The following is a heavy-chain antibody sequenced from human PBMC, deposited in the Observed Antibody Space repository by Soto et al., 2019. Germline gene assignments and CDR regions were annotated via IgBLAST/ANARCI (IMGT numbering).Heavy chain of an antibody. D-gene: IGHD3-9*01. V-gene: IGHV3-7*01. CDR2: IKQDGSET. CDR1: GFSFSTYW. CDR3: ARTPRFFDWIFSFDY. Sequence: EVQLVESGGGLVQPGGSLRLSCAASGFSFSTYWMSWVRQAPGKGLEWVANIKQDGSETHYGDSVKGRFTISRDNAKNSLYLQMNFLRVEDTAVYYCARTPRFFDWIFSFDYWGQGTLVTVSS. J-gene: IGHJ4*02.